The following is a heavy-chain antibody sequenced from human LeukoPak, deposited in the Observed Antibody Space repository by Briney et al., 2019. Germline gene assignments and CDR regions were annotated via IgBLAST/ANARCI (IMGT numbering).Heavy chain of an antibody. CDR2: INHSGST. J-gene: IGHJ2*01. Sequence: PSETLSLTCAVYGGSFSGYYWSWIRQPPGKGLEWIGEINHSGSTNYNPSLKSRVTISVDTSKNQFSLKLSSVTAADTAVYYCARGYGSHFWIAAAGNWYFDLWGRGTLVTVSS. D-gene: IGHD6-13*01. V-gene: IGHV4-34*01. CDR3: ARGYGSHFWIAAAGNWYFDL. CDR1: GGSFSGYY.